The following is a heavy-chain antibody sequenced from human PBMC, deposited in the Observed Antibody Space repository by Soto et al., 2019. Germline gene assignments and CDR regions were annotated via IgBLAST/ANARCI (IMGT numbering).Heavy chain of an antibody. CDR1: GGSISSYY. CDR2: IYYSGST. CDR3: ARAYDYDSSGDLYYFAY. J-gene: IGHJ4*02. V-gene: IGHV4-59*01. D-gene: IGHD3-22*01. Sequence: QVQLQESGPGLVKPSETLSLTCTVSGGSISSYYWSWIRQPPGKGLEWIGYIYYSGSTNYNPSLKSRVTISVATSKNQFSLKLSSVTAANTAVYYCARAYDYDSSGDLYYFAYWGPGTLFTVSS.